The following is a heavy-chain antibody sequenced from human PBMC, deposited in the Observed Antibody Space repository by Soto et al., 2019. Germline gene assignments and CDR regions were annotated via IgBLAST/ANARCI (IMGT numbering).Heavy chain of an antibody. CDR1: GGSVSSFSYY. CDR3: ARDHDKFDSPPRSPPVYIGMDV. J-gene: IGHJ6*02. Sequence: SETLSLTCSVSGGSVSSFSYYWSWIRQPPGRRPEWIGYIHHSGATRYNPSLNDRVSISLDTSKNHLALKLNSVTAADTAVYYGARDHDKFDSPPRSPPVYIGMDVWGQRTTVTVSS. V-gene: IGHV4-61*03. D-gene: IGHD1-1*01. CDR2: IHHSGAT.